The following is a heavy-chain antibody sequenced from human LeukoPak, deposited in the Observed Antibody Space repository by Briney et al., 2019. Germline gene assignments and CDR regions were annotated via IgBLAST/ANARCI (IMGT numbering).Heavy chain of an antibody. Sequence: SETLSLTCTVSGGSISSYYWSWIRQPPGKGLEWIGYIYYSGSTNYNPSLKSRATISVDTSKNQFSLKLSSVTAADTSVYYCARGDDFGDSFDLWGRGTLVTVSS. CDR1: GGSISSYY. V-gene: IGHV4-59*01. J-gene: IGHJ2*01. CDR2: IYYSGST. D-gene: IGHD4/OR15-4a*01. CDR3: ARGDDFGDSFDL.